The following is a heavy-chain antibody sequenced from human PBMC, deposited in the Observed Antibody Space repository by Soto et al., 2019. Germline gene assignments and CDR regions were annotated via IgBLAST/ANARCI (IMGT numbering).Heavy chain of an antibody. CDR3: ARGRIASSSGAYYYYGMDV. CDR2: IYSGGST. V-gene: IGHV3-53*01. CDR1: GFTVSSNY. D-gene: IGHD6-13*01. J-gene: IGHJ6*02. Sequence: EVQLVESGGGLIQPGGSLRLSCAASGFTVSSNYMSWVRQAPGKGLEWVSVIYSGGSTYYADSVKGRFTISRDNSKNTLYLQMISLRAEDTAVYYCARGRIASSSGAYYYYGMDVWGQGTTVTVSS.